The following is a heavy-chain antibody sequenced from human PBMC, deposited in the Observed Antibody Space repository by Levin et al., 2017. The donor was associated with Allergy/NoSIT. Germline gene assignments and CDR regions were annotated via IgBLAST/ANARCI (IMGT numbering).Heavy chain of an antibody. CDR1: GGSISSYY. CDR3: ARDRRGHPGYYYYGMDV. V-gene: IGHV4-59*01. CDR2: IYYSGST. D-gene: IGHD3-10*01. Sequence: PSETLSLTCTVSGGSISSYYWSWIRQPPGKGLEWIGYIYYSGSTNYNPSLKSRVTISVDTSKNQFSLKLSSVTAADTAVYYCARDRRGHPGYYYYGMDVWGQGTTVTVSS. J-gene: IGHJ6*02.